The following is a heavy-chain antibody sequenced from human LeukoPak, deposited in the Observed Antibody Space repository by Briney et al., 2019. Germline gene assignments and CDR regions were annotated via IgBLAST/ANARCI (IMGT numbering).Heavy chain of an antibody. Sequence: SVKVSCKASGGTFSSYTISWVRQAPGQGLEWMGGIIPIFGRAGYAQKFQGRVTISADESTSTAYMELSSLRSDDTAVYYCARGGCGSCYRPSDALDIWGQGTMVTVSS. J-gene: IGHJ3*02. CDR2: IIPIFGRA. CDR1: GGTFSSYT. D-gene: IGHD2-15*01. CDR3: ARGGCGSCYRPSDALDI. V-gene: IGHV1-69*13.